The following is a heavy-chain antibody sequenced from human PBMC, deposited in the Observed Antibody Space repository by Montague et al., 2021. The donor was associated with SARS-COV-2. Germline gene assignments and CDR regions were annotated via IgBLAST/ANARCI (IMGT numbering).Heavy chain of an antibody. Sequence: SETLSLTCIVSGDSIHRDTYYWGWIRQSPGKGLEWIGSLSSSGSTYYNPSLRSRVTISMDTSKNHFSLKVNSVTATDTAVYFCARPGSVSGWFYFDDWGQGTLVSVSS. CDR3: ARPGSVSGWFYFDD. J-gene: IGHJ4*02. V-gene: IGHV4-39*02. D-gene: IGHD6-19*01. CDR2: LSSSGST. CDR1: GDSIHRDTYY.